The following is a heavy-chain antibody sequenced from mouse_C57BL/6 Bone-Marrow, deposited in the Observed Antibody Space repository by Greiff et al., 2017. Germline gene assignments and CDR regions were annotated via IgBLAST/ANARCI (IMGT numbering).Heavy chain of an antibody. CDR1: GYIFTEYT. J-gene: IGHJ2*01. CDR3: ARHERYYDYEGYFDY. V-gene: IGHV1-62-2*01. CDR2: FYPGSGSI. D-gene: IGHD2-4*01. Sequence: VQLQQSGAELVKPGALVKLSCKASGYIFTEYTIHWVKQRSGQGLEWIGWFYPGSGSIKYNERFKDKATLTADKSSNTVYMELSRLTSEDSAVYFCARHERYYDYEGYFDYWGQGTTLTVSS.